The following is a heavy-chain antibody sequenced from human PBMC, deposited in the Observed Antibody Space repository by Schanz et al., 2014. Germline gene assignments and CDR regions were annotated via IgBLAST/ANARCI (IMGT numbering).Heavy chain of an antibody. V-gene: IGHV1-2*02. J-gene: IGHJ4*02. CDR2: INPDSGDT. Sequence: QVQLVQSGPEVKKPGASVRVSCQASGYTFVGYYIHWLRQAPGQGLEWMGWINPDSGDTNYVQNFQGRVTMTRDTSITTAYMDLSRLTSDDTAVYYCARVYRWQHILGHFDSWGPGTLVTVSS. CDR3: ARVYRWQHILGHFDS. D-gene: IGHD6-13*01. CDR1: GYTFVGYY.